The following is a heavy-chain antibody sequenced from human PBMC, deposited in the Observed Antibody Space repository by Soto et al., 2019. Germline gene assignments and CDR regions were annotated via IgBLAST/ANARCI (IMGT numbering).Heavy chain of an antibody. Sequence: PGGSLRLSCAASGFTFSGSAMHWVRQASGKGLEWVARIRSKANSYATAYAASVKGRFTISRDNSKNTAYLQMNSLKTEDTAVYYCTRSNDYYYYGMDVWGQGTMVTVSS. CDR1: GFTFSGSA. V-gene: IGHV3-73*01. J-gene: IGHJ6*02. CDR2: IRSKANSYAT. CDR3: TRSNDYYYYGMDV.